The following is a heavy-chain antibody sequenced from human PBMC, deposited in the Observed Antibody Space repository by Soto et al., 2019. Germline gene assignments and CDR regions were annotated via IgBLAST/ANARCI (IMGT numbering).Heavy chain of an antibody. Sequence: GGSLRLSCAASGFTFSTYAMSWVRQAPGKGLEWVSVIYSGGSTYYADSVKGRFTISRDNSKNTLYLQMNSLRAEDTAVYYCARDRIAAADLYYYYYGMDVWGQGTTVTVSS. J-gene: IGHJ6*02. CDR2: IYSGGST. V-gene: IGHV3-66*01. CDR1: GFTFSTYA. CDR3: ARDRIAAADLYYYYYGMDV. D-gene: IGHD6-13*01.